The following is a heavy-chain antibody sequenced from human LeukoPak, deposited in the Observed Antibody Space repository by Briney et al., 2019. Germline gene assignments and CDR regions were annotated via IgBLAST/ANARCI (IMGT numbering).Heavy chain of an antibody. CDR2: ISWNSGSI. J-gene: IGHJ4*02. Sequence: GGSLRLSCAASGFTSDDYAMHWVRQAPGKGLEWVSGISWNSGSIGYADSVKGRFTISRDNAKNSLYLQMNSLRAEDTALYYCAKDMRYSSSSGADYWGQGTLVTVSS. D-gene: IGHD6-6*01. V-gene: IGHV3-9*02. CDR3: AKDMRYSSSSGADY. CDR1: GFTSDDYA.